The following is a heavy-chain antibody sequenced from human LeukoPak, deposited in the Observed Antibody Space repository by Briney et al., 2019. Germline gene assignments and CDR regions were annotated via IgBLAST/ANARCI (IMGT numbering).Heavy chain of an antibody. J-gene: IGHJ4*02. CDR1: GFAFSSYW. D-gene: IGHD3-3*01. V-gene: IGHV3-7*01. Sequence: PGGSLRLSCAASGFAFSSYWMSWVRQAPGKGLEWVANIKQDGSEKYYVDSVKGRFTISRDNAKNSLYLQMNSLRAEDTAVYYCARLIRFLEWSSFDYWGQGTLVTVSS. CDR3: ARLIRFLEWSSFDY. CDR2: IKQDGSEK.